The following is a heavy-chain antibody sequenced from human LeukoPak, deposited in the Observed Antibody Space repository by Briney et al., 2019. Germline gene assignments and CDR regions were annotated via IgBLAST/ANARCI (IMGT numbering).Heavy chain of an antibody. CDR2: FIPNLNIA. J-gene: IGHJ4*02. Sequence: SVNVSCKAFGGTFRRNDLTWVRQAPGQGLEWMGGFIPNLNIAHYAQKFKARVTITADESTTTAYMELRSLRSEDTAVYYCASSYSGYHYWGQGTLVTVSS. CDR3: ASSYSGYHY. D-gene: IGHD5-12*01. CDR1: GGTFRRND. V-gene: IGHV1-69*10.